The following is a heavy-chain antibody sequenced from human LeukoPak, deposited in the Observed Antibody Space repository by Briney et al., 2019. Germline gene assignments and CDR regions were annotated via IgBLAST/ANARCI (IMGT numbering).Heavy chain of an antibody. V-gene: IGHV3-21*01. CDR3: ARDAGRDGPWLFDY. Sequence: GGSLRLSCAASGFTFSSYAMSWVRQAPGKGLEWSSSISSSSSYIYYADSVKGRFTISRDNAKNSLYLQMNSLRAEDTAVYYCARDAGRDGPWLFDYWGQGTLVTVSS. J-gene: IGHJ4*02. D-gene: IGHD5-24*01. CDR1: GFTFSSYA. CDR2: ISSSSSYI.